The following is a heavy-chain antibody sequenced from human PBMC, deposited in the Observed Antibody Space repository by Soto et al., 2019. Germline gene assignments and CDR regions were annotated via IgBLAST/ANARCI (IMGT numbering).Heavy chain of an antibody. CDR2: INPSGGST. Sequence: GASVKVSCKASGYTFTSYYMHWVRQAPGQGLEWMGIINPSGGSTSYAQKFQGRVTMTRDTSTSTVYMELGSLRSEDTAVYYCARDQTIFGVVIIPVGPVGWFDPWGQGTLVTVSS. CDR1: GYTFTSYY. V-gene: IGHV1-46*01. D-gene: IGHD3-3*01. J-gene: IGHJ5*02. CDR3: ARDQTIFGVVIIPVGPVGWFDP.